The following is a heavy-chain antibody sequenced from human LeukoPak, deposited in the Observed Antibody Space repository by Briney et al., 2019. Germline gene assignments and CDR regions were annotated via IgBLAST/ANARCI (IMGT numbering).Heavy chain of an antibody. D-gene: IGHD1-26*01. Sequence: PGGSLRLSCAASGFIFDDYTMHWVRQAPGKGLEWVSLISWDDGSTYYADSVKGRFTISRDNSKNSLYLQMNSLRTEDTALYYCAKGMGATASRFDYWGQGTLVTVSS. CDR3: AKGMGATASRFDY. V-gene: IGHV3-43*01. CDR2: ISWDDGST. CDR1: GFIFDDYT. J-gene: IGHJ4*02.